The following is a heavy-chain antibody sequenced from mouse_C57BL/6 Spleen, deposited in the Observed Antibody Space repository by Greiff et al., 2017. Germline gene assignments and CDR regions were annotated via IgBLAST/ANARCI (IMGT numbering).Heavy chain of an antibody. V-gene: IGHV1-81*01. CDR1: GYTFTSYG. J-gene: IGHJ1*03. CDR3: ARRRVTTVVAHWYFDV. Sequence: QVQLKESGAELARPGASVKLSCKASGYTFTSYGISWVKQRPGQGLEWIGDIYPRSGNTYYNEKFKGKATLTADKSSSTAYMGLRSLTSEDSAVYYCARRRVTTVVAHWYFDVWGTGTTVTVSS. D-gene: IGHD1-1*01. CDR2: IYPRSGNT.